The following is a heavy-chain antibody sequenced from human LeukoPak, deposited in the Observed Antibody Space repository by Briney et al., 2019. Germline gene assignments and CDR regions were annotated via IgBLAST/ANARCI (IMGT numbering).Heavy chain of an antibody. CDR1: GGSINNFY. CDR3: ARVGDGCHLNY. CDR2: IYYCGST. J-gene: IGHJ4*02. D-gene: IGHD3-10*01. Sequence: PSETLSPTFTVSGGSINNFYWSWIRPPPGKGLAWIGYIYYCGSTNYNPSLKSRVTISVDTSKNQFSLWLSSATAADTAVYFCARVGDGCHLNYWGQGTLVTVSS. V-gene: IGHV4-59*01.